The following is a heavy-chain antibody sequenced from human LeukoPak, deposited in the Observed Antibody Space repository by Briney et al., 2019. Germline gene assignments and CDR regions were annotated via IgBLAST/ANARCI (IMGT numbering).Heavy chain of an antibody. D-gene: IGHD2-2*01. CDR3: AKDGWDIVVVPAAHNWFDP. CDR2: ISGSGGVT. V-gene: IGHV3-23*01. Sequence: PGGTLRLSCAASRFTFSSYAMSWVRQAPGKGLEWVSAISGSGGVTYYADSVKGRFTISRDNSNNTLYLQMNSLRAEDTAVYYCAKDGWDIVVVPAAHNWFDPWGQGTLVTVSS. CDR1: RFTFSSYA. J-gene: IGHJ5*02.